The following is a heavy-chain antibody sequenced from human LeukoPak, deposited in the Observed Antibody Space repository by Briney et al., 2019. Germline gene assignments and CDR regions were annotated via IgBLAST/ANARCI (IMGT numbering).Heavy chain of an antibody. J-gene: IGHJ4*02. Sequence: PGGSLRLSCAASGFTFSSYGMHWVRQAPGKGLEWVAFIRYDGSNKYYADSVKVRFTISRDNPKNTLYLQMNSLRAEDTAVYYCAKDRATAMVTLYYFDYWGQGTLVTVSS. CDR1: GFTFSSYG. CDR3: AKDRATAMVTLYYFDY. V-gene: IGHV3-30*02. CDR2: IRYDGSNK. D-gene: IGHD5-18*01.